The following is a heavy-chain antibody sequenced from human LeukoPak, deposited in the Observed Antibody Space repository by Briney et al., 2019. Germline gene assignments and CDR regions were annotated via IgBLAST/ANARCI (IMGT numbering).Heavy chain of an antibody. CDR1: GFTFSSYW. D-gene: IGHD7-27*01. V-gene: IGHV3-7*04. CDR2: IKQDGSEK. J-gene: IGHJ4*02. CDR3: SGDPGDC. Sequence: QPGGSLRLSCAVSGFTFSSYWMSWVRQAPGKGLEWVANIKQDGSEKYYVDSVEGRFTISRDNAKNSLFLQMSSLRAEDTAVYFCSGDPGDCWGQGTLVTVSS.